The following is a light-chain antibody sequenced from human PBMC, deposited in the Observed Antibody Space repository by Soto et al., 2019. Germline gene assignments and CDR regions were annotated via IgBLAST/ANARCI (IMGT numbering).Light chain of an antibody. CDR1: QSVSSY. V-gene: IGKV3-11*01. CDR3: QHRSNWPLT. CDR2: DAS. Sequence: EIVLTQSPVTLSLSPGERATLSCRASQSVSSYLAWFQQKPGQAPRLLIYDASNRATGIPARFSGSGSGTDFILTISSLEPEDFAIYYCQHRSNWPLTFGGGTRVEIK. J-gene: IGKJ4*01.